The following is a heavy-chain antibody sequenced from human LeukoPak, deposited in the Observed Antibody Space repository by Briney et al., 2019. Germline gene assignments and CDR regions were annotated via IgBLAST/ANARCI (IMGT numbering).Heavy chain of an antibody. V-gene: IGHV3-9*01. CDR3: AKVRGTYSSGYFFDY. Sequence: PGRSLRLSCAASGFTFDNYAMHWVRHAPGKGLEWLSIISWNSSYRGYADSVKGRFTISRDKAKKSVDLQMNSLRAEDTAFYYCAKVRGTYSSGYFFDYWGQGTLVTVSS. CDR1: GFTFDNYA. D-gene: IGHD6-19*01. J-gene: IGHJ4*02. CDR2: ISWNSSYR.